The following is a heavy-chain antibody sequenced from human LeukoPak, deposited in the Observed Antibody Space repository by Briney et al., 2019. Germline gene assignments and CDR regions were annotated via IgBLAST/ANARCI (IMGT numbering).Heavy chain of an antibody. CDR2: INHSGST. CDR1: AGSFSGYY. CDR3: ARGNTRYYYDSSGYYYRD. Sequence: SETLSLTCAVYAGSFSGYYWSWIRQPPGKGLEWIGEINHSGSTNYNPSLKSRVTISVDTSKNQFSLKLSSVTAADTAVYYCARGNTRYYYDSSGYYYRDWGQGTLVTVSS. D-gene: IGHD3-22*01. V-gene: IGHV4-34*01. J-gene: IGHJ4*02.